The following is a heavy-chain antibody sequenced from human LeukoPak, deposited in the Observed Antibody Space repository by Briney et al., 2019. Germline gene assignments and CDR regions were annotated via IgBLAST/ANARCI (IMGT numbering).Heavy chain of an antibody. V-gene: IGHV4-4*07. D-gene: IGHD6-19*01. CDR2: ISITEGT. Sequence: PSETLSLTCSVSGGSVNTYYWSWIRQSAGKGLEWIGRISITEGTNYNPSLKSRVSMSVDASKNQVSLKLGSVTAANTAVYYCARLRRDINDWYADDCWGQGTLVTVSS. CDR3: ARLRRDINDWYADDC. CDR1: GGSVNTYY. J-gene: IGHJ4*02.